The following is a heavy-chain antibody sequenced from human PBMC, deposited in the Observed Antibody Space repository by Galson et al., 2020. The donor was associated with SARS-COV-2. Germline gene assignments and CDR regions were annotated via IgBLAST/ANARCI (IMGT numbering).Heavy chain of an antibody. Sequence: SETLSLTCTVSGGSISSYYWSWIRQPPGKGLEWIGYIYYSGSTNYNPSLKSRVTISVDTSKNQFSLKLSSVTAADTAVYYCARAIRIWSGVVYYFDYWGQGTLVTVSS. D-gene: IGHD3-10*01. J-gene: IGHJ4*02. CDR3: ARAIRIWSGVVYYFDY. CDR2: IYYSGST. V-gene: IGHV4-59*13. CDR1: GGSISSYY.